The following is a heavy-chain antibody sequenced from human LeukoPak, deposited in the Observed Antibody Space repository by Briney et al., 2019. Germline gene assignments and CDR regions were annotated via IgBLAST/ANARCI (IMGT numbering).Heavy chain of an antibody. J-gene: IGHJ5*02. CDR2: IIPMLDIA. CDR1: GGTFSDYG. Sequence: SVKVSCKASGGTFSDYGISWVRQAPGQGLEWMARIIPMLDIANYEQKFQGRVTVTADKSTSTVHMEFSSLRSGDTAVYYCARERVVMGEMWSYKWFDPWGQGSLVTVSS. V-gene: IGHV1-69*04. D-gene: IGHD3-16*01. CDR3: ARERVVMGEMWSYKWFDP.